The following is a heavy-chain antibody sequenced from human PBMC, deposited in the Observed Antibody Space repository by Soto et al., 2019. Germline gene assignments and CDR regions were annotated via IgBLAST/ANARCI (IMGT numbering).Heavy chain of an antibody. J-gene: IGHJ4*02. Sequence: PSETLSLTCAVYGGSFSGYYWSWIRQPPGKGLEWIGEINHSGSTNYNPSLKSRVTISVDTSKNQFSLKLSSVTAADTAVYYCARGRVAAAGSVGYFDYWGQGTLVT. V-gene: IGHV4-34*01. D-gene: IGHD6-13*01. CDR1: GGSFSGYY. CDR2: INHSGST. CDR3: ARGRVAAAGSVGYFDY.